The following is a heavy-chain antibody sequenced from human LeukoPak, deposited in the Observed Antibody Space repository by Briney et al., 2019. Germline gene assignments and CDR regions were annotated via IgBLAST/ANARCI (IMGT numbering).Heavy chain of an antibody. CDR3: ARIRDSSGYYLGAFDI. Sequence: PSETLSLTCTVSNGSISSHYWSCIRQPAGKGLEWIGRIYTSGSTNYNPSLKSRLTMSLDTSKSQFSLRLTSVTAADTAVYYCARIRDSSGYYLGAFDIWGQGTTVTVSS. CDR2: IYTSGST. CDR1: NGSISSHY. J-gene: IGHJ3*02. D-gene: IGHD3-22*01. V-gene: IGHV4-4*07.